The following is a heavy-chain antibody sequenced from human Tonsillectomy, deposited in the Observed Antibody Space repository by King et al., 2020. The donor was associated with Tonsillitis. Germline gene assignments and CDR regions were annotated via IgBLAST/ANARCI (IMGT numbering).Heavy chain of an antibody. CDR3: ARSPTRPVDTLLLWFGELFDY. Sequence: QLVQSGAEVKKPGASVKVSCKASGYTFTSYYMHWVRQAPGQGLEWMGITNPSGGSTSYAQKFQGRVTMTRDTSTSTVYMELSSLRSEDTAGYYCARSPTRPVDTLLLWFGELFDYWGQGTLVTVSS. CDR1: GYTFTSYY. J-gene: IGHJ4*02. CDR2: TNPSGGST. D-gene: IGHD3-10*01. V-gene: IGHV1-46*01.